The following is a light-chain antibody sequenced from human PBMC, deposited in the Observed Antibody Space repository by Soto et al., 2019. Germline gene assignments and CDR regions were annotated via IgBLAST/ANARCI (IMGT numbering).Light chain of an antibody. J-gene: IGKJ5*01. V-gene: IGKV1-33*01. CDR3: QQYDNLPTT. Sequence: DLPMTQSPSSLSASVGDRVTITCQASQDISNYLNWYQQKPGKAPKLLIYDASNLETGVPSRFSGSGSGTDFTFTISSLQPEDIATYYCQQYDNLPTTFGQGTRLEIK. CDR2: DAS. CDR1: QDISNY.